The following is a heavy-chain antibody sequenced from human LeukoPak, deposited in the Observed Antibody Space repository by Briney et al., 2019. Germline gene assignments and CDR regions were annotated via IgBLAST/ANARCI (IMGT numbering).Heavy chain of an antibody. V-gene: IGHV5-51*01. Sequence: GGSLKISCKGSGYVFTNYWIAWVRQVPEKGLEWMGIIHPGSSNTKYGPSFQGQVAISADKSISTAYLRWNNLRASDTAMYYCASHYETSGYFGFDIWGQGTMVTV. CDR3: ASHYETSGYFGFDI. CDR1: GYVFTNYW. J-gene: IGHJ3*02. D-gene: IGHD3-22*01. CDR2: IHPGSSNT.